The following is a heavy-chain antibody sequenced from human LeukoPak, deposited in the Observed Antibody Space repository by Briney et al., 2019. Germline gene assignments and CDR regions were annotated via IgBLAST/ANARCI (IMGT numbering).Heavy chain of an antibody. J-gene: IGHJ4*02. CDR2: IYYSGST. D-gene: IGHD3-10*01. V-gene: IGHV4-30-4*01. Sequence: SETLSLTCTVSGGSISSGDYYWSWIRQPPGKGLEWIGYIYYSGSTYYNPSLKSRVTISVDTSKNQFSLKLSSVTAADAAVYYCARGISGSGIVEVDYFDYWGQGTLVTVSS. CDR1: GGSISSGDYY. CDR3: ARGISGSGIVEVDYFDY.